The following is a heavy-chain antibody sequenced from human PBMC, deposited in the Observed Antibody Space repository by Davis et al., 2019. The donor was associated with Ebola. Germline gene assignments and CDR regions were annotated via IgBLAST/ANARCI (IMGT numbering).Heavy chain of an antibody. CDR1: GGSFSGYY. Sequence: GSLRLSCAVYGGSFSGYYWSWIRQPPGKGLEWIGEINHSGLTNYNPALKSRITISVDTSKSQFSLKLTSVTAADTAMYFCARGGNYYDSAGMLYWGQGTLVTVSS. CDR3: ARGGNYYDSAGMLY. J-gene: IGHJ4*02. CDR2: INHSGLT. D-gene: IGHD3-22*01. V-gene: IGHV4-34*01.